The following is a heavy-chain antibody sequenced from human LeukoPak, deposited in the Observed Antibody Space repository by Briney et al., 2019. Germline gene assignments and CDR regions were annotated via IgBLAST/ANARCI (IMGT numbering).Heavy chain of an antibody. V-gene: IGHV3-74*01. D-gene: IGHD6-13*01. J-gene: IGHJ4*02. CDR3: ARLGIAAAGRGDY. CDR2: INGDGRNI. Sequence: GGSLRLSCVASGFTFSSYWMHWVRQDPRKGLVWVSRINGDGRNINYADSVRGRFTISRDNAKNTLYLQMNTLRVEDTAVYYCARLGIAAAGRGDYWGQGTLVTVSS. CDR1: GFTFSSYW.